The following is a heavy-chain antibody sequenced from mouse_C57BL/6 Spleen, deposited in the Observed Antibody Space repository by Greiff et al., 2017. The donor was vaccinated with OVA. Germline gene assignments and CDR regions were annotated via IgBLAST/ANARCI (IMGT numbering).Heavy chain of an antibody. CDR3: TSAITTVVECY. V-gene: IGHV1-15*01. Sequence: VQLMESGAELVRPGASVTLSCKASGYTFTDYEMYWVKQTPGHGLEWIGAIDPEAGGTAYNQKFKGKAILTADKSSSTAYMELRSLTSEDSTVYYCTSAITTVVECYWGQGTTLPVSS. J-gene: IGHJ2*01. D-gene: IGHD1-1*01. CDR2: IDPEAGGT. CDR1: GYTFTDYE.